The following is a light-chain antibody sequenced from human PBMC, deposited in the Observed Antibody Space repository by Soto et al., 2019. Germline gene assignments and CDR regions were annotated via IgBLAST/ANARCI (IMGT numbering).Light chain of an antibody. CDR2: EVT. CDR3: SSHTSGSTRV. V-gene: IGLV2-14*01. J-gene: IGLJ1*01. CDR1: SSDVGGYDY. Sequence: HSVLTQPASGSGSPGQSIAISCTGTSSDVGGYDYVSWYQQQPDKAPKLMIYEVTKRPSGVSNRFSGSKSGNTASLTISGLQSEDEADYYCSSHTSGSTRVFGTGTKVTVL.